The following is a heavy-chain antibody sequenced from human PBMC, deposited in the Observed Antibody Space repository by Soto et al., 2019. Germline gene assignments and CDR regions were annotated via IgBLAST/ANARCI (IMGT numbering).Heavy chain of an antibody. D-gene: IGHD6-13*01. J-gene: IGHJ3*02. Sequence: SETLSLTCTVSGGSISSYYWSWIRQPPGKGLEWIGYIYYSGSTNYNPSLKSRVTISVDTSKNQFSLKLSSVTAADTAVYYCARHRSEGDSSWHSDAFDIWGQGTMVTVSS. CDR1: GGSISSYY. CDR2: IYYSGST. V-gene: IGHV4-59*08. CDR3: ARHRSEGDSSWHSDAFDI.